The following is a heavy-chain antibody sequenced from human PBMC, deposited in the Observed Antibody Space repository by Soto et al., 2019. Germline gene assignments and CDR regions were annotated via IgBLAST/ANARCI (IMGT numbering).Heavy chain of an antibody. CDR1: GGIFSSYG. V-gene: IGHV1-69*11. Sequence: QVHLVQSGAEVKKPGSSVKVSCNPSGGIFSSYGISWVRQGPGQGLQWMGGINPLLGSTNYAEKFQGRLTITADDSRRTVYMELNNLRPEDTATYFCAKIRGGVYTTWGQGTLVTVSS. CDR3: AKIRGGVYTT. J-gene: IGHJ5*02. CDR2: INPLLGST. D-gene: IGHD3-10*01.